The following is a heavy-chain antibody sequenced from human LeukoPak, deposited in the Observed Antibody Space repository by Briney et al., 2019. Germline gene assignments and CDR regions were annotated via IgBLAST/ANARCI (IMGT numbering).Heavy chain of an antibody. CDR1: GFTFSSYS. J-gene: IGHJ4*02. D-gene: IGHD6-6*01. CDR2: ISSSSSYI. V-gene: IGHV3-21*01. Sequence: GGSLRLSCAASGFTFSSYSMNWVRQAPGKGLEWVLCISSSSSYIYYADSVEGRFTISRDNAKNSLSLQMNSLRAEDTAVYYCARDRRGYSSSSTIIDYWGQGTLVTVSS. CDR3: ARDRRGYSSSSTIIDY.